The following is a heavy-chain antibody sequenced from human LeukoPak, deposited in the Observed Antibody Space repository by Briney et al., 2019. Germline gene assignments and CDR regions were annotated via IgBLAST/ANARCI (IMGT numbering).Heavy chain of an antibody. J-gene: IGHJ4*02. CDR2: ISHDGSTK. CDR3: TRERWLQSFDY. V-gene: IGHV3-30*01. D-gene: IGHD5-24*01. Sequence: GGSLRLSCAASGFTFDSYAIHWVLQAPGKGLTWLAAISHDGSTKHYAGSVKGRFTISRDNSKNTLYLQMNSLNTEDTALYYCTRERWLQSFDYWGQGTLVTVSA. CDR1: GFTFDSYA.